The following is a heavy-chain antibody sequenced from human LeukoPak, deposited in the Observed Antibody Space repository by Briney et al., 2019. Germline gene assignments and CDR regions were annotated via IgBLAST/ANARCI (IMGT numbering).Heavy chain of an antibody. Sequence: GSLRLSCAVSGFSFSDYTLNWVRQAPGKGLEWIGYIYYSGSTNYNPSLKSRVTISVDTSKNQFSLKLSSVTAADTAVYYCARDSPRSDSSGWYFDYWGQGTLVTVSS. D-gene: IGHD6-19*01. J-gene: IGHJ4*02. CDR3: ARDSPRSDSSGWYFDY. CDR2: IYYSGST. V-gene: IGHV4-59*01. CDR1: GFSFSDYT.